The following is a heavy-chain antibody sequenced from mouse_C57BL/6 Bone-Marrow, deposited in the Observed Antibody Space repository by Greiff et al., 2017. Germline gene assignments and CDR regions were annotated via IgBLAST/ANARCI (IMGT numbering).Heavy chain of an antibody. Sequence: VQLVESGAELARPGASVQLSCKASGYTFTSYGISWVKQRTGQGLEWIGEIYPRSGNTYYNEKFKGKDTLTADKSSSTAYMELRSLTSEDSAVYFCARSYYYGSSYYAMDYWGQGTSVTVSS. CDR3: ARSYYYGSSYYAMDY. D-gene: IGHD1-1*01. V-gene: IGHV1-81*01. CDR1: GYTFTSYG. J-gene: IGHJ4*01. CDR2: IYPRSGNT.